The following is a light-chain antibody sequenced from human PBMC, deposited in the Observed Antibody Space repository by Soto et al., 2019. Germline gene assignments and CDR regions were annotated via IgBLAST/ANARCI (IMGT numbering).Light chain of an antibody. V-gene: IGKV3-20*01. CDR2: GAS. CDR1: QSVSSSY. CDR3: QQYGSSPLFT. Sequence: EIVLTQSPGTLSLSPGERATLSCRASQSVSSSYLAWYQQKPGQAPRLLIYGASARATGIPDRFSGSGSGTAFPLNISTLEPEDFAVYYCQQYGSSPLFTFGPGTKVAIK. J-gene: IGKJ3*01.